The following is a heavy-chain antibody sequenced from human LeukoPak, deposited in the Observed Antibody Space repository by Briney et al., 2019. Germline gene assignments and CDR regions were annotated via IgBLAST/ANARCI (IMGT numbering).Heavy chain of an antibody. V-gene: IGHV4-4*09. CDR1: GASIISYY. CDR3: ARGGNYGAYSLDV. J-gene: IGHJ6*04. D-gene: IGHD3-16*01. Sequence: SETLSLTCNVSGASIISYYWSWSWQPPGKGREWIGYTYTSETTNYNPSLKSRVTVSVDTSKNQLSLKLSSVTAADTAVYYCARGGNYGAYSLDVWGKGTTVTVSS. CDR2: TYTSETT.